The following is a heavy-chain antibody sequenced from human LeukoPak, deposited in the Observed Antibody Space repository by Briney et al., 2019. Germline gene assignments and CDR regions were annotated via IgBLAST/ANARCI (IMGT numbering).Heavy chain of an antibody. V-gene: IGHV3-30*18. CDR1: VFNLSYYA. CDR2: VSYDGNDG. D-gene: IGHD1-1*01. J-gene: IGHJ4*02. CDR3: EKLAWNDGSYYFDY. Sequence: PGGSLRLSCIGSVFNLSYYAIYWVRQAPGKGLEWVAVVSYDGNDGYYADSVKGGFSISRDNSQNTVTLQMNNLRVDDTPIYYCEKLAWNDGSYYFDYWGQGTLVTVSS.